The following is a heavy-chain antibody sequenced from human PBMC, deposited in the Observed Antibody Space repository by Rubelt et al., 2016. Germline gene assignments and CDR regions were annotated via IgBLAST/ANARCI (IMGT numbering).Heavy chain of an antibody. Sequence: QTLTLTCTFSGFSLSTSGMCVSWIRQSPGKALEWLALLDWDDDKYYSTSLKNRLTISKDTSKNQVVLTMTNMDPVDTATYYCARIARGRDGYGNAFDIWGQGTMVIVSS. V-gene: IGHV2-70*01. D-gene: IGHD5-24*01. CDR3: ARIARGRDGYGNAFDI. CDR2: LDWDDDK. J-gene: IGHJ3*02. CDR1: GFSLSTSGMC.